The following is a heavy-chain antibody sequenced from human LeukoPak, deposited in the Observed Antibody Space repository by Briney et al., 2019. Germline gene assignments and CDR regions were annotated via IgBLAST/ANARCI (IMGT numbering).Heavy chain of an antibody. CDR3: ARSAAARRGLYFDY. D-gene: IGHD6-6*01. V-gene: IGHV5-51*01. CDR2: IYPTDSDT. CDR1: GFTFSSYW. J-gene: IGHJ4*02. Sequence: GESLKISCKGSGFTFSSYWIGWVRQMPGKGLEWMGIIYPTDSDTRYSPSFQGQVTISADSSITTAYLQWSSLKASDTAMYYCARSAAARRGLYFDYWGQGTLVTVSS.